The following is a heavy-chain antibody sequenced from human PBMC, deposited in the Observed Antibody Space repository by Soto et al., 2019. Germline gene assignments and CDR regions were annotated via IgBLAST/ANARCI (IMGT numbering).Heavy chain of an antibody. V-gene: IGHV5-51*01. Sequence: GESLKISCMTSGYSCTTYWVGWVRQMPGKGLEWMAIMYPGDSDIKYSPSFQGQVTISADKSTSIAYLQWSSLKASDTAMYYCARSPDYDILTGYYHFDYWGQGTLVTVPQ. CDR2: MYPGDSDI. D-gene: IGHD3-9*01. J-gene: IGHJ4*02. CDR1: GYSCTTYW. CDR3: ARSPDYDILTGYYHFDY.